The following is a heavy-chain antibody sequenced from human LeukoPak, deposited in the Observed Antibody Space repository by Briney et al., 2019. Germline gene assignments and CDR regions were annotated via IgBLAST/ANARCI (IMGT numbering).Heavy chain of an antibody. D-gene: IGHD3-10*01. Sequence: GASVKVSCKASGYTFTGYYMHWVRQAPGQGLEWMGWINPNSGGTNYAQKFQGRVTMTRDTSISTAYMELSRLRSDDTAVYYCATLGTYYYGSGSYYSAYWGQGTLVTVSS. V-gene: IGHV1-2*02. J-gene: IGHJ4*02. CDR3: ATLGTYYYGSGSYYSAY. CDR1: GYTFTGYY. CDR2: INPNSGGT.